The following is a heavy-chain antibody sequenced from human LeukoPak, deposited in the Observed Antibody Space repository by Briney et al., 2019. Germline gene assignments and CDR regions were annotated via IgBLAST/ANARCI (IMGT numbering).Heavy chain of an antibody. J-gene: IGHJ4*02. CDR1: GYTFTNYD. CDR3: ARTPSYYYDSSGYYFDY. Sequence: ASVKVSCKASGYTFTNYDISWVRQAPGQGLEWMGWISAYNGNTNYAQKLQGRVTMTTDTSTSTAYMELRSLRSDDTAVYYCARTPSYYYDSSGYYFDYWGQGTLVTVSS. D-gene: IGHD3-22*01. CDR2: ISAYNGNT. V-gene: IGHV1-18*01.